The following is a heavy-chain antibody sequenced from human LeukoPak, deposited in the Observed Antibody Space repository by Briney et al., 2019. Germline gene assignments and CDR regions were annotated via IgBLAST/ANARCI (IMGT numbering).Heavy chain of an antibody. Sequence: PSETLSLTCAVSGDSISSNYWWTWVRQPPGKGLEWIGEIHHSESTNFNPSLKSRVTISVDKSKNHFSLSLTSVSAADTAVYYCARGIPGYFGTSGYYYEYWGQEILVTVSS. V-gene: IGHV4-4*02. D-gene: IGHD3-22*01. CDR2: IHHSEST. J-gene: IGHJ4*02. CDR1: GDSISSNYW. CDR3: ARGIPGYFGTSGYYYEY.